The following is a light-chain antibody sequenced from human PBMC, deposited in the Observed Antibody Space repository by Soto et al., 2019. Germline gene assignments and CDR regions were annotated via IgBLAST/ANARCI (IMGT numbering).Light chain of an antibody. CDR1: QGISNY. Sequence: DIQMTQSPSSLSASVGDRVTITCRASQGISNYLARYQQKPGKVPKLLIYAASTLQSGVPSGFSGGGSGTDFSLTISSLQPEDVATYYCQEYNSAPYTFGQGTKLVIK. V-gene: IGKV1-27*01. J-gene: IGKJ2*01. CDR2: AAS. CDR3: QEYNSAPYT.